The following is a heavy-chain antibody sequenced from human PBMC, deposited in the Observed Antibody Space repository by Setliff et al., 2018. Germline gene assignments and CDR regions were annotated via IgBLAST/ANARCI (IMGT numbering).Heavy chain of an antibody. CDR1: GGSISSGDYY. CDR2: IYYSGSS. CDR3: ARYRFGKDFDY. J-gene: IGHJ4*01. V-gene: IGHV4-30-4*08. Sequence: TLSLTCTVSGGSISSGDYYWSWIRQPPGKGLEWITYIYYSGSSYYNPSLQSRVTISVDTSKNQFSLKLSSVTAADTAVYYCARYRFGKDFDYWGHGTLVTVSS. D-gene: IGHD3-16*02.